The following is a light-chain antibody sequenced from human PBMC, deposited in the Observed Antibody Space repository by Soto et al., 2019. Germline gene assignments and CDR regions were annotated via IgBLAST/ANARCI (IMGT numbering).Light chain of an antibody. CDR3: QVWDRGSAHVV. V-gene: IGLV3-21*04. CDR2: SDT. CDR1: NIGSKG. J-gene: IGLJ2*01. Sequence: SYALTQPPSVSVAPGKTASISCGGNNIGSKGVHWYQQKPGQAPVLVIYSDTDLPPVIPERFSGSNSANLATLTISRVEAGDEADYYCQVWDRGSAHVVFVGGTTLTVL.